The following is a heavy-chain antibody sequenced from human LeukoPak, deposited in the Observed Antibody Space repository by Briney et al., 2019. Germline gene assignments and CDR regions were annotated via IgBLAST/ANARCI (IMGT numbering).Heavy chain of an antibody. CDR2: ISAYNGNT. D-gene: IGHD3-9*01. J-gene: IGHJ5*02. CDR1: GYTFTNYA. Sequence: GASVKVSCKASGYTFTNYAMNWVRQAPGQGLEWMGWISAYNGNTNYAQKLQGRVTMTTDTSTSTAYMELRSLRSDGTAVYYCAADILTGYSGFDPWGHRTLVTVSS. V-gene: IGHV1-18*01. CDR3: AADILTGYSGFDP.